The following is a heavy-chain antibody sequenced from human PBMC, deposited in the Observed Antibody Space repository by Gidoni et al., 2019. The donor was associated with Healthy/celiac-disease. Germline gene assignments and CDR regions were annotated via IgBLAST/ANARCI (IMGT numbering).Heavy chain of an antibody. CDR1: GFTFSSYD. CDR3: AREGGIAAAGSFDY. Sequence: EVQLVESGGGLVQHGGSLRLSCAASGFTFSSYDMHWVLQATGKGLEWVSAIGTAGDTYYPGSVKGRFTISRENAKNSLYLQMNSLRAEDTAVYYCAREGGIAAAGSFDYWGQGTLVTVSS. V-gene: IGHV3-13*01. CDR2: IGTAGDT. D-gene: IGHD6-13*01. J-gene: IGHJ4*02.